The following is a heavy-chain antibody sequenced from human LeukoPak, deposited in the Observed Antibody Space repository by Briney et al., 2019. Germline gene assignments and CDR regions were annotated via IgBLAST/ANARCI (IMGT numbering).Heavy chain of an antibody. CDR2: INPNSGGT. V-gene: IGHV1-2*02. CDR3: ARDFGRGAFDI. D-gene: IGHD3-10*01. CDR1: GYTFTGYY. J-gene: IGHJ3*02. Sequence: ASVKVSYKASGYTFTGYYMHWVRQAPGRGLEWMGWINPNSGGTNYAQKFQGRVTMTRDTSISTAYMELSRLRSDDTAVYYCARDFGRGAFDIWGQGTMVTVSS.